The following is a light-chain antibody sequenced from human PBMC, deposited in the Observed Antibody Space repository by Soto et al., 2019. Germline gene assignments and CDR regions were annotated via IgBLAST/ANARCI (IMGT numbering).Light chain of an antibody. Sequence: QSVLTQPASVSGSPGQSITISCTGTSSDVGGYNYVSWYQQHPGKAPKFLIYEVSNRPSGVSNRFSGSKSGNTASLTISGLQAEDEADYYCSSYTSTNTWVFGGGTKLTAL. CDR3: SSYTSTNTWV. CDR1: SSDVGGYNY. CDR2: EVS. V-gene: IGLV2-14*01. J-gene: IGLJ3*02.